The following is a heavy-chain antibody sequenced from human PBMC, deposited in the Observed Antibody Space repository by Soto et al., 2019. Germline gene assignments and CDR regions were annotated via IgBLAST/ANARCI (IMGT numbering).Heavy chain of an antibody. CDR1: GFTISGNA. J-gene: IGHJ6*03. Sequence: EVQLVESGGGLVQPGGSLRLSCAASGFTISGNAMNWVRQAPGRGLEWVSYISSSSTNIHYADSVRGLFTISRDNAKNSLSLQMNSLRDEDTAVYRCARDLSWGSKWYYYMDVWGKGTTVTVSS. D-gene: IGHD3-16*01. V-gene: IGHV3-48*02. CDR2: ISSSSTNI. CDR3: ARDLSWGSKWYYYMDV.